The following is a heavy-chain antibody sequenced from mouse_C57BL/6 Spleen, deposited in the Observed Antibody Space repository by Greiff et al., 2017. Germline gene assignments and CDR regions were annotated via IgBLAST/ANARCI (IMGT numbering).Heavy chain of an antibody. CDR3: TFTTVVAPGFAY. J-gene: IGHJ3*01. V-gene: IGHV14-4*01. CDR1: GFNIKDDY. D-gene: IGHD1-1*01. Sequence: EVQLQQSGAELVRPGASVKLSCTASGFNIKDDYMHWVKQRPEQGLEWIGWIDPENGDTEYASKFQGKATITADTSSNTAYLQLSSLTSEDAAVYYWTFTTVVAPGFAYWGQGTLVTVSA. CDR2: IDPENGDT.